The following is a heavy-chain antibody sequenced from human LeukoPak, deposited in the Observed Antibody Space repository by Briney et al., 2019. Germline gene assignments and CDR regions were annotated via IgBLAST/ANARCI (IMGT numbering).Heavy chain of an antibody. CDR2: ISSSGSSI. V-gene: IGHV3-48*03. D-gene: IGHD3-9*01. CDR1: GFTFSSYG. J-gene: IGHJ2*01. CDR3: ASIFDWYFDL. Sequence: PGGSLRLSCAASGFTFSSYGMNWVRQAPGKGLEWVSYISSSGSSIFYADSVKGRFTISRDNAKDSLYLQMNSLRAEDSAVYYCASIFDWYFDLWGRGTLVTVSS.